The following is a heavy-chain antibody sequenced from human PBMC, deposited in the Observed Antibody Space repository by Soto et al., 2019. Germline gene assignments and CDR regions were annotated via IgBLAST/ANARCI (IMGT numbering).Heavy chain of an antibody. D-gene: IGHD6-13*01. CDR2: IYYSGST. J-gene: IGHJ4*02. CDR3: ARGYSSSWYDTYSAYYFDY. CDR1: GGSISSSSYY. Sequence: SETLSLTCTVSGGSISSSSYYWGWIRQPPGKGLEWIGSIYYSGSTYYNPSLKSRVTISVDTSKNQFSLKLSSVTAADTAVYYCARGYSSSWYDTYSAYYFDYWGQGTLVTVSS. V-gene: IGHV4-39*01.